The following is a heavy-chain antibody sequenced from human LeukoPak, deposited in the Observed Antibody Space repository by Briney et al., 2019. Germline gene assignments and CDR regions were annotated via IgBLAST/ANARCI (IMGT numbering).Heavy chain of an antibody. CDR3: ARNLDSSGYYPDAFDI. V-gene: IGHV1-18*01. Sequence: ASVKVSCKASGYTFTSYGIIWVRQAPGQGLEWMGWTSAYNGNTNYAQNLQGRVTMTTDTSTSTAYMELRSLRSDDTAVYYCARNLDSSGYYPDAFDIWGQGTMVTVSS. CDR2: TSAYNGNT. CDR1: GYTFTSYG. J-gene: IGHJ3*02. D-gene: IGHD3-22*01.